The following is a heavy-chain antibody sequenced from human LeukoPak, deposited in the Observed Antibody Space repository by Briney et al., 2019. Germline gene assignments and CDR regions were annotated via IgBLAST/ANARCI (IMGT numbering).Heavy chain of an antibody. V-gene: IGHV3-23*01. CDR2: ISGSGGST. Sequence: GGSLRLSCAASGFTFSSHAMSWVRQAPGKGLEWVSAISGSGGSTYYADSVKGRFTISRDNSKNTLYLQMNSLRAEDTAVYYCAKVAGQYSYGEPRDYWGQGTLVTVSS. D-gene: IGHD5-18*01. CDR3: AKVAGQYSYGEPRDY. J-gene: IGHJ4*02. CDR1: GFTFSSHA.